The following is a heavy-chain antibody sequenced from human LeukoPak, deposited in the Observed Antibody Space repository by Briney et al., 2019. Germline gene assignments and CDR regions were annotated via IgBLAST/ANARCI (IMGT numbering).Heavy chain of an antibody. CDR1: GGSISTYY. CDR3: ARAILSGYPDS. CDR2: IYYSGST. J-gene: IGHJ4*02. Sequence: SETLSLTCSVSGGSISTYYWTWIRQPPGKGVEWIGYIYYSGSTNYNPSLKSRVTISLDTSKNQFSLKLSSVTAADTAVYYCARAILSGYPDSWGQGTLVIVFS. V-gene: IGHV4-59*01. D-gene: IGHD3-3*01.